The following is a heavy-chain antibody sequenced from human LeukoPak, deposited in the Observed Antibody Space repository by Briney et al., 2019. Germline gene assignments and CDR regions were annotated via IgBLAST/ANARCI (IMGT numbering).Heavy chain of an antibody. Sequence: PGGSLRLSCAASGFTFSSYGMHWVRQAPGKGLEWVAVISYDGSNKYYADSVKGRFTISRDNSKNTLYLQMNSLRAEDTAVYYCARDTREGRYYMDVWGKGTTVTVS. J-gene: IGHJ6*03. V-gene: IGHV3-30*03. CDR2: ISYDGSNK. CDR3: ARDTREGRYYMDV. CDR1: GFTFSSYG.